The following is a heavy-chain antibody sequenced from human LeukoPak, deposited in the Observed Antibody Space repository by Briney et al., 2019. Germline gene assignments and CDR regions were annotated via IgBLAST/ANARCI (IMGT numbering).Heavy chain of an antibody. J-gene: IGHJ5*02. Sequence: ASVKVSCKASGYTFTGYYMHWVRQAPGQGFEWMGWINPNSGGTNYAQKFQGRVTMTRDTSISTAYMELSRLRSDDTAVYYCARDRDYVWGSYRSVWFDPWGQGTLVTVSS. CDR2: INPNSGGT. V-gene: IGHV1-2*02. D-gene: IGHD3-16*02. CDR1: GYTFTGYY. CDR3: ARDRDYVWGSYRSVWFDP.